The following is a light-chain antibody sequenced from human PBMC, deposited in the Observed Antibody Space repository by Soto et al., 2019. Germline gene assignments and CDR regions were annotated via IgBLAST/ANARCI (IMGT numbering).Light chain of an antibody. CDR2: DVS. Sequence: QSALTQPASVSGSPGQSITISCTGTSSDVGGYNYVSWYQQHPGKAPRLMIYDVSNRPSGVSNRFSGSKSGNTASLTISGLQAEDEADYYCSSYTRSSTLYVVFGGGTTVTVL. CDR3: SSYTRSSTLYVV. J-gene: IGLJ2*01. CDR1: SSDVGGYNY. V-gene: IGLV2-14*01.